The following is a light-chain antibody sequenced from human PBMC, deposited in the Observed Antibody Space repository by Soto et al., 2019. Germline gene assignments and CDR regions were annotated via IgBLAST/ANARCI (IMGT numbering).Light chain of an antibody. CDR3: QQRSNCPIT. V-gene: IGKV3-11*01. CDR1: QSVDTY. Sequence: IVMTQSPATLALSPWDRLPLSCRASQSVDTYLVWYQQKPGQAPRLLIFGASNRASGIPARFSGSGSGTDFTLIINSLEPEDFAVYYCQQRSNCPITFGQGTRLEI. CDR2: GAS. J-gene: IGKJ5*01.